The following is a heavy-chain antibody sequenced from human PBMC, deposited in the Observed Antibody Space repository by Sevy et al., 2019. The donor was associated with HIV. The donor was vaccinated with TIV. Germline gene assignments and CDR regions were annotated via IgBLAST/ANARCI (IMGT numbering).Heavy chain of an antibody. CDR2: INWNGGST. V-gene: IGHV3-20*04. CDR3: ARDPRDSSSWQYYYYYMDV. Sequence: GGSLRLSCAASGFTFDDYGMSWVRQAPGKGLEWVSGINWNGGSTGYADSVKGRFTISRDNAKNSLYLQMNSLRAEDTALYYCARDPRDSSSWQYYYYYMDVWGKGTTVTVSS. D-gene: IGHD6-13*01. CDR1: GFTFDDYG. J-gene: IGHJ6*03.